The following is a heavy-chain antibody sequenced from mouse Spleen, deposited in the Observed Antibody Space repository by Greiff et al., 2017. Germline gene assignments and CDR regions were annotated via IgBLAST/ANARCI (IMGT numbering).Heavy chain of an antibody. Sequence: VKLMESGPGLVAPSQSLSITCTVSGFSLTSYAISWVRQPPGKGLEWLGVIWTGGGTNYNSALKSRLSISKDNSKSQVFLKMNSLQTDDTARYYCARNLHYYGSSYGYFDYWGQGTTLTVSS. CDR2: IWTGGGT. V-gene: IGHV2-9-1*01. CDR3: ARNLHYYGSSYGYFDY. D-gene: IGHD1-1*01. CDR1: GFSLTSYA. J-gene: IGHJ2*01.